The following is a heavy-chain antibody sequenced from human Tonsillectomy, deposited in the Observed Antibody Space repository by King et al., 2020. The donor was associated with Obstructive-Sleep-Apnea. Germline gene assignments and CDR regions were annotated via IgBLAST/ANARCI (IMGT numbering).Heavy chain of an antibody. D-gene: IGHD2-15*01. Sequence: VQLQESGPGLVKPSETLSLTCTVSGASFSSYYWSWIRQPPGKGLEWFGNFHDSGSTNYSPSLKRRVTISVDTSNNQFSLKLSSVTAADTAVYYCARDSSYCSGGSCYSADFDYWGQGTLVTVSS. V-gene: IGHV4-59*01. CDR3: ARDSSYCSGGSCYSADFDY. J-gene: IGHJ4*02. CDR1: GASFSSYY. CDR2: FHDSGST.